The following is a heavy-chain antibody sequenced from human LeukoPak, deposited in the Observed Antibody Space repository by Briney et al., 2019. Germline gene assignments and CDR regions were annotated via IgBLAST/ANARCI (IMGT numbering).Heavy chain of an antibody. D-gene: IGHD5-24*01. CDR1: RGSIRSYY. Sequence: PSETLSLTCTVSRGSIRSYYWSWIRQPPGKGLEWIGYIYYSGSTNYNPSLKSRVTISVDTSKNQFSLKLSSVTAADTAVYDCARQCGYNQQFDYWGQGTLVTVSS. J-gene: IGHJ4*02. CDR3: ARQCGYNQQFDY. CDR2: IYYSGST. V-gene: IGHV4-59*08.